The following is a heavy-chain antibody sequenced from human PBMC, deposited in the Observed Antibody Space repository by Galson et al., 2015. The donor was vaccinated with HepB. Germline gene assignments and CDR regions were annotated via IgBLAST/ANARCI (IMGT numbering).Heavy chain of an antibody. J-gene: IGHJ4*02. CDR3: TRDAAVVKFDF. V-gene: IGHV3-49*03. D-gene: IGHD5-18*01. CDR1: GFAFRGYT. CDR2: VRGTAFGATT. Sequence: SLRLSCATSGFAFRGYTMHWFRQAPGKGLEWIGFVRGTAFGATTRYAASVTGRFTISRDDSRSIAHLQMNSLITEDTALYYCTRDAAVVKFDFWGQGTLVTVSS.